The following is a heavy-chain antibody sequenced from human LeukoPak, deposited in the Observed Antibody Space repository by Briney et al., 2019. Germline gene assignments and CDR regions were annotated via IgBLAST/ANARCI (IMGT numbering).Heavy chain of an antibody. J-gene: IGHJ4*02. CDR2: ISYDGSNK. CDR3: ARGRAVAGTAIDY. D-gene: IGHD6-19*01. V-gene: IGHV3-30*01. CDR1: GFTFSSYA. Sequence: GGSLRLSCAASGFTFSSYAMHWVRQAPGKGLEWVAVISYDGSNKYSADSVKGRFTISRDNSKNTLYLQMNSLRAEDTAVYYCARGRAVAGTAIDYWGQGTLVTVSS.